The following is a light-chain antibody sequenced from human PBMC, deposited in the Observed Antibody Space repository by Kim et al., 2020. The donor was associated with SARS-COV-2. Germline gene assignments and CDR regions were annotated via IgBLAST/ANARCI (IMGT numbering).Light chain of an antibody. CDR2: KAS. Sequence: SASVGDRVTITCRASQSSSSWLAWYQQKPGKAPKLLIYKASSLESGVPSRFSGSGSGTEFTLTISSLQPDDFATYYCQQYNSYRTFGQGTKVDIK. CDR3: QQYNSYRT. V-gene: IGKV1-5*03. CDR1: QSSSSW. J-gene: IGKJ1*01.